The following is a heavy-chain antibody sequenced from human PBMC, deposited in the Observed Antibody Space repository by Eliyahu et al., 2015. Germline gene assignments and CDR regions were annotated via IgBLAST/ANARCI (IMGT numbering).Heavy chain of an antibody. D-gene: IGHD3-3*01. CDR2: IRHGGGV. Sequence: QAQLDQWGAGLVKPSETLSLTCTVNGDSVSDFYWSWIRQSPGKGLEWIGEIRHGGGVKYNPSLKSRVEISSDKSNNQVSLKMKSVTAADTAVYYCARCDFLSGYKTEKNWFDPWGQGTPVRVS. CDR3: ARCDFLSGYKTEKNWFDP. J-gene: IGHJ5*02. CDR1: GDSVSDFY. V-gene: IGHV4-34*01.